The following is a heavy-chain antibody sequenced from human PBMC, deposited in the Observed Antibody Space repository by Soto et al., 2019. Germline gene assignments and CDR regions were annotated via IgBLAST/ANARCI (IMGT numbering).Heavy chain of an antibody. CDR3: TRDIVVVVAELYYYYYGMDV. V-gene: IGHV3-49*04. CDR2: IRSKAYGGTT. Sequence: GGSLRLSCTASGFTFGDYAMSWVRQAPGKGLEWVGFIRSKAYGGTTEYAASVKGRFTISRDDSKSIAYLQMNSLKTEDTAVYYCTRDIVVVVAELYYYYYGMDVWGQGTTVTVS. J-gene: IGHJ6*02. D-gene: IGHD2-15*01. CDR1: GFTFGDYA.